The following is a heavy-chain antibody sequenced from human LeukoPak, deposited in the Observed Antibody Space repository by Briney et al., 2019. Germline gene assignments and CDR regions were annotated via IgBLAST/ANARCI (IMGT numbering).Heavy chain of an antibody. J-gene: IGHJ4*02. D-gene: IGHD1-26*01. CDR3: ARAVRRGGYYFDY. V-gene: IGHV1-58*02. Sequence: GASVKVSCKASGFTFTSSAMQWVRQARGQRLEWIGWIVVGSGNTNYAQKFQERVTITRDMSTSTAYMELSSLRSEDTAVYYCARAVRRGGYYFDYWGQGTLVTVSS. CDR2: IVVGSGNT. CDR1: GFTFTSSA.